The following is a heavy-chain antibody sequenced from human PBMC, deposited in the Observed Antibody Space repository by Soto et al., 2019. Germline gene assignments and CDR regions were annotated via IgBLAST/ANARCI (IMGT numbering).Heavy chain of an antibody. D-gene: IGHD2-8*01. CDR1: GGTFSSYA. V-gene: IGHV1-69*13. CDR2: IIPIFGTA. Sequence: VASVKVSCKASGGTFSSYAISWVRQAPGQGLEWMGGIIPIFGTANYAQKFQGRVTITADESTSTAYMELSSLRSEDTAVYYCAGQSYRRRLIQSGLFDYWGQGTLVTVSS. CDR3: AGQSYRRRLIQSGLFDY. J-gene: IGHJ4*02.